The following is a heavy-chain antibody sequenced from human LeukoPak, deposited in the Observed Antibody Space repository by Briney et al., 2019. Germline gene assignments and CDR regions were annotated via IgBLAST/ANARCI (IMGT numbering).Heavy chain of an antibody. CDR1: GYTFTSYD. D-gene: IGHD3-22*01. CDR2: MNPNSGNT. V-gene: IGHV1-8*03. J-gene: IGHJ3*02. Sequence: ASVKVSCKASGYTFTSYDINWVRQATGQGLEWMGWMNPNSGNTGHAQKFQGRVTITRSTSISTAYMELSSLRSEDTAVYYCALTNYYDSNDAFDIWGQGTMVTVSS. CDR3: ALTNYYDSNDAFDI.